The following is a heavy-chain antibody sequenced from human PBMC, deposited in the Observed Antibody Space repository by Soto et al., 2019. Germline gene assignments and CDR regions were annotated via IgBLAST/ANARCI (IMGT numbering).Heavy chain of an antibody. CDR1: GGSVSSGSYY. CDR3: ARINPGDYFDY. Sequence: PSETLSLTCTVSGGSVSSGSYYWSWIRQPPGKGLEWIGYIYYSGSTNYNPSLKSRVTISVDTSKNQFSLKLSSVTAADTAVYYCARINPGDYFDYWGQGTLVTVSS. J-gene: IGHJ4*02. CDR2: IYYSGST. V-gene: IGHV4-61*01.